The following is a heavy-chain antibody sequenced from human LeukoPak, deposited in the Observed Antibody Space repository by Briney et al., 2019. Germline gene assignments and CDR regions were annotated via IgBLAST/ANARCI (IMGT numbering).Heavy chain of an antibody. Sequence: GASVKVSCKASGYTFTSYDINWVRQAPGQGLEWMGRIIPILGIANYAQKFQGRVTITADKSTSTAYMELSSLRSEDTAVYYCAREESGSYLDYWGQGTLGTVSS. CDR3: AREESGSYLDY. CDR2: IIPILGIA. J-gene: IGHJ4*02. V-gene: IGHV1-69*04. CDR1: GYTFTSYD. D-gene: IGHD1-26*01.